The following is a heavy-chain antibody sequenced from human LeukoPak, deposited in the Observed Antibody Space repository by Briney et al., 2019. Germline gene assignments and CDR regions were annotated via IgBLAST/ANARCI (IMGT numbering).Heavy chain of an antibody. CDR1: GFTFSTYD. D-gene: IGHD3/OR15-3a*01. CDR2: IDPRDDT. J-gene: IGHJ4*01. CDR3: ASQGLDWSPRI. Sequence: PGGSLRLSCTASGFTFSTYDMSRVRQAPGKGLEWVSLIDPRDDTFYADSWKGRFTISRDKSKNTLYLHMNSLKVEDTAVYYCASQGLDWSPRIWGQGTLVTVSA. V-gene: IGHV3-66*04.